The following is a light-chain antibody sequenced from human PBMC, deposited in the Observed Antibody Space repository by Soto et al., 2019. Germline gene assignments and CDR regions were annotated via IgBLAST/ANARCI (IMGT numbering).Light chain of an antibody. V-gene: IGKV1-39*01. J-gene: IGKJ5*01. Sequence: DIQMTQSPSSLSASVGDRVTITCRASQSISSYLNWYQQKPGKAPKLLIYAASSLQSGVPSRFSGSGSGTDFPLTISSLQPEEFATYYCQQSDSTLITFGQGTRLEIK. CDR3: QQSDSTLIT. CDR1: QSISSY. CDR2: AAS.